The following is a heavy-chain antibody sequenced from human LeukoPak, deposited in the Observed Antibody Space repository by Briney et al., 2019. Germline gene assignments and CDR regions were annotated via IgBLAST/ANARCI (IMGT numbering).Heavy chain of an antibody. CDR2: ISGSGGST. CDR1: TSASTFIFSGYS. J-gene: IGHJ6*02. CDR3: ATTLGGMDV. Sequence: PGGSLRLSCAASTSASTFIFSGYSMNWVRQAPGKGLEWVSAISGSGGSTYYADSVKGRFTISRDNSKNTLYLQMNSLRAEDTAVYYCATTLGGMDVWGQGTTVTVSS. V-gene: IGHV3-23*01.